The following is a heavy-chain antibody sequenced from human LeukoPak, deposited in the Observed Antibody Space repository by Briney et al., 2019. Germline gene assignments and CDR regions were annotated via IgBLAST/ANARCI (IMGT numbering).Heavy chain of an antibody. CDR2: MNPNSGNT. D-gene: IGHD4-17*01. J-gene: IGHJ6*02. CDR3: ARWATVTTSPYYYGMDV. Sequence: ASVKVSCKASGYTFTSYDINWVRQATGQGLEWMGWMNPNSGNTGYAQKFQGRVTMTRNTSISTAYMELSSLRSEDTAVYYCARWATVTTSPYYYGMDVWGQGTTVTASS. V-gene: IGHV1-8*01. CDR1: GYTFTSYD.